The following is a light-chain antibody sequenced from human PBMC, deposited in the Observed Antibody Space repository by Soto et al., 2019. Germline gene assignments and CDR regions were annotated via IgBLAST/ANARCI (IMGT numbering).Light chain of an antibody. CDR2: DTS. J-gene: IGKJ4*01. CDR3: QHRSSWPLT. CDR1: QSAGNY. V-gene: IGKV3-11*01. Sequence: DIVLTQSPGTLSLSPGERATLSCRASQSAGNYLAWYQQKPGQAPRLLIYDTSIRATGISARFSGSGSGTDFTLTISSLEPEDFAVYYCQHRSSWPLTFGGGTKVDI.